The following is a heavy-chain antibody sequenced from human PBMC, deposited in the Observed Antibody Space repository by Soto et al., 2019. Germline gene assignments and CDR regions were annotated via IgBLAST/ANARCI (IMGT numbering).Heavy chain of an antibody. CDR3: ARDKKRITIFGVVTHYGMDV. CDR2: INPNSGGT. Sequence: ASVKVSCKASGYTFTGYYMHWVRQAPGQGLEWMGWINPNSGGTNYAQKFQGRVTMTRDTSISTAYMELSRLRSDDTAVYYCARDKKRITIFGVVTHYGMDVWGQGTTVTV. J-gene: IGHJ6*02. CDR1: GYTFTGYY. V-gene: IGHV1-2*02. D-gene: IGHD3-3*01.